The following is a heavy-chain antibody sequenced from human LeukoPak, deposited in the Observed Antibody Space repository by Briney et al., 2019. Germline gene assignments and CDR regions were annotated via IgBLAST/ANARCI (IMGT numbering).Heavy chain of an antibody. V-gene: IGHV3-48*03. CDR1: GFTFSSYE. D-gene: IGHD6-6*01. Sequence: GGSLRLSCAASGFTFSSYEMNWVRQAPGKGLEWVAYMGSSGRTIYYADSVKGRFTISRDNAKNSLYLQMNSLRAEDTAVYYCARVREYSSSSSPYDYWGQGTLVTVSS. CDR3: ARVREYSSSSSPYDY. J-gene: IGHJ4*02. CDR2: MGSSGRTI.